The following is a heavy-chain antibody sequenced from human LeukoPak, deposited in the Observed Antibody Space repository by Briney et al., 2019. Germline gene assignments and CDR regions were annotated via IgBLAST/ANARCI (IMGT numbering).Heavy chain of an antibody. CDR3: ARAVADLDY. CDR1: GGSFSGYY. V-gene: IGHV4-34*01. J-gene: IGHJ4*02. Sequence: SETLSLTCAVYGGSFSGYYWSWIRQPPGKGLEWIGEINHGGSTNYNPSLKSRVTISVDTSKNQFSLKLSSVTAADTAVYYCARAVADLDYWGQGTLVTVSS. D-gene: IGHD4-23*01. CDR2: INHGGST.